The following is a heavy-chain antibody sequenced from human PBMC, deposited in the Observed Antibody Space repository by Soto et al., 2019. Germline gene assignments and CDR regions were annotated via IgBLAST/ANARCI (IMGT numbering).Heavy chain of an antibody. J-gene: IGHJ4*02. D-gene: IGHD2-2*01. CDR1: GGSISSSSYY. Sequence: SETLSLTCTVSGGSISSSSYYWGWIRQPPGKGLEWIGSIYYSGSTYYNTSLKSRVTISVDTSKNQFSLKLSSVTAADTAVYYCARLRYCSSTSCYEEEYPNFDYWGQGTLVTVSS. CDR2: IYYSGST. V-gene: IGHV4-39*01. CDR3: ARLRYCSSTSCYEEEYPNFDY.